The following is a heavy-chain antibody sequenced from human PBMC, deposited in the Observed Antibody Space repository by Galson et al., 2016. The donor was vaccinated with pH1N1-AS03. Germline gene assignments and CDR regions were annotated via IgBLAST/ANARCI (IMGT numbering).Heavy chain of an antibody. V-gene: IGHV2-5*01. CDR3: THAGTGYNNSGTCFDY. J-gene: IGHJ4*02. Sequence: PALVKPPQTLTLTCTFSGFSLSTTSVGVGWIRQPPGKALEWLALIYWNDAKRYSPSLKSRLTITKDTSRNQVVLTMTNVDPVDTATYYSTHAGTGYNNSGTCFDYWGQGTPVTVSS. D-gene: IGHD6-13*01. CDR1: GFSLSTTSVG. CDR2: IYWNDAK.